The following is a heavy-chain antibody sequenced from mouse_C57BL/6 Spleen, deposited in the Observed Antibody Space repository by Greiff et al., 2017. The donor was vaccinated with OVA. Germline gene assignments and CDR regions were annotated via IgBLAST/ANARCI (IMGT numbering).Heavy chain of an antibody. CDR2: IRSKSNNYAT. Sequence: DVQLVESGGGLVQPKGSLKLSCAASGFSFNTYAMNWVRQAPGKGLEWVARIRSKSNNYATYYADSVKDRFTISRDDSESMLYLQMNNLKTEDTAMYYCVRHKSSYWYFDVWGTGTTVTVSS. CDR1: GFSFNTYA. V-gene: IGHV10-1*01. D-gene: IGHD1-1*01. CDR3: VRHKSSYWYFDV. J-gene: IGHJ1*03.